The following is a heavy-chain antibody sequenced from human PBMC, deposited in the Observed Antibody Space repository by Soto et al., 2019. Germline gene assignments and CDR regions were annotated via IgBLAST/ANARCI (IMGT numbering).Heavy chain of an antibody. J-gene: IGHJ6*03. D-gene: IGHD2-2*01. CDR3: ATEKYCSSTSCYPGYYYYYMDV. V-gene: IGHV1-69*02. Sequence: GASVKVSCKASGGTFSSYTISWVRQAPGQGLEWMGRIIPILGIANYAQKFQGRVTITADKSTSTAYMELSSLRSEDTAVYYCATEKYCSSTSCYPGYYYYYMDVWGKGTTVTVSS. CDR1: GGTFSSYT. CDR2: IIPILGIA.